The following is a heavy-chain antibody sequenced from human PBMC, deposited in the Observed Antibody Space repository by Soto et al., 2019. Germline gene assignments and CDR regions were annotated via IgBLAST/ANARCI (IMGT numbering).Heavy chain of an antibody. CDR3: ASLGVGDWANYYYYYGMDV. V-gene: IGHV3-23*01. Sequence: LRLSCAATGFTFSVYAMTWVRQAPGKGLEWVSAVTANGGSTYSADSVKGRFTISRDNSKNTLFPQMNSLRAEDTAVYYCASLGVGDWANYYYYYGMDVWGQGTTVTVSS. CDR2: VTANGGST. CDR1: GFTFSVYA. D-gene: IGHD2-21*02. J-gene: IGHJ6*02.